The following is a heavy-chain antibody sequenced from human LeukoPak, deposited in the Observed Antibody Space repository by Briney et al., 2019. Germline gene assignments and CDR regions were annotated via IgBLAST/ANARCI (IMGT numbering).Heavy chain of an antibody. CDR3: ARDRPDDYDFWSGYAGAFDI. J-gene: IGHJ3*02. Sequence: SETLSLTCTVSGGSISSGSYYWSWIRQPAGKGLEWIGRIYTSGSTNYNPSLKSRVTISVDTSKNQFSLKLSSVTAADTAVYYCARDRPDDYDFWSGYAGAFDIWGQGTMVTVSS. V-gene: IGHV4-61*02. CDR2: IYTSGST. D-gene: IGHD3-3*01. CDR1: GGSISSGSYY.